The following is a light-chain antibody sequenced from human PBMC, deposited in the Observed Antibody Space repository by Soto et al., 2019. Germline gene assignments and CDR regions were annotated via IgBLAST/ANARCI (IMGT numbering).Light chain of an antibody. Sequence: QCGRNQPAPGWGCPGQAITISCPGNKRVVGSYNLVSWYQQHPGKAPKLMIYEVSKRPSGVSNRFSGSKSGNTASLTISGLQAEDEADYYCCSYTGSSTSVFGTGTKVTVL. CDR2: EVS. V-gene: IGLV2-23*02. CDR3: CSYTGSSTSV. CDR1: KRVVGSYNL. J-gene: IGLJ1*01.